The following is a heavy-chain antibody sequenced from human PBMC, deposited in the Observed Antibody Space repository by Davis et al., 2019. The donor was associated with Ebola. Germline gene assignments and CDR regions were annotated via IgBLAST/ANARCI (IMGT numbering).Heavy chain of an antibody. CDR2: INHSGST. D-gene: IGHD4-17*01. J-gene: IGHJ5*02. Sequence: MPGGSLRLSCAVYGGSFSGYYWSWIRQPPGKGLEWIGEINHSGSTNYNPSLKSRVTISVDTSKNQFSLKLSSVTAADTAVYYCARGLATVTSLWFDPWGQGTLVTVSS. CDR3: ARGLATVTSLWFDP. V-gene: IGHV4-34*01. CDR1: GGSFSGYY.